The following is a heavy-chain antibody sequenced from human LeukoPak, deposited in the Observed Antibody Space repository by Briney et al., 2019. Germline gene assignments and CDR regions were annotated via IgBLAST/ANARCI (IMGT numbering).Heavy chain of an antibody. V-gene: IGHV3-21*01. CDR2: ISSSSSYI. CDR1: GFTFSSYS. CDR3: AREIVDAGVTTFHFDY. Sequence: GGSLRLSCAASGFTFSSYSMNWVRQAPGKGLEWVSSISSSSSYIYYADSVKGRFTISRDNAKNSLYLQMNGLRAEDTAVYYCAREIVDAGVTTFHFDYWGQGTLVAVSS. J-gene: IGHJ4*02. D-gene: IGHD4-17*01.